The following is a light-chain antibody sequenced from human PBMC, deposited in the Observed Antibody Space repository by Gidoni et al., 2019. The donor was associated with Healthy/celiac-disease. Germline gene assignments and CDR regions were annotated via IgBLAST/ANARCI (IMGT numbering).Light chain of an antibody. V-gene: IGKV3-11*01. J-gene: IGKJ3*01. Sequence: ELVLTQSPATLSLSPGDRATLSCRASQRVSSYLAWYQQKPGKAPRLLIYDASNRATGIPARFSGSGYGTDCTLTISSLEPEDFAVYYCQQRSNWPHLFTFVPGTKVDIK. CDR2: DAS. CDR1: QRVSSY. CDR3: QQRSNWPHLFT.